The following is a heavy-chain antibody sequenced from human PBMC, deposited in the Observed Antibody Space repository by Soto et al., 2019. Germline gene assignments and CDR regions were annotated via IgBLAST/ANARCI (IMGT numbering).Heavy chain of an antibody. J-gene: IGHJ4*02. D-gene: IGHD4-17*01. CDR3: ARSKTTVTSNYFDY. V-gene: IGHV4-31*03. CDR2: IYYSGST. Sequence: QVQLQESGPGLVKPSQTLSLTCTVSGGSITSCGYFWGWIRQHPGKGLEWIGYIYYSGSTYYNPSLKSRVTISVDTSKNQISLKLTSVTAADTAVYYCARSKTTVTSNYFDYWGQGTRVTVSS. CDR1: GGSITSCGYF.